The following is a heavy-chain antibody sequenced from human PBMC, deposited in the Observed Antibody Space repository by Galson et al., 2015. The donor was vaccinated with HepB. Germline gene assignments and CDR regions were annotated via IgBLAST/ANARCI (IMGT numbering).Heavy chain of an antibody. J-gene: IGHJ2*01. V-gene: IGHV3-74*01. CDR1: GFTFSNYW. D-gene: IGHD3-22*01. Sequence: SLRLSCAASGFTFSNYWMHWVRQAPGKGLVWVSRINSDGSSTSYADSVKGRFTISRDNAKNTLYLQMNSLRAEDTAVYYCARGMIVGNWYFDLWGRGTLVAVSS. CDR2: INSDGSST. CDR3: ARGMIVGNWYFDL.